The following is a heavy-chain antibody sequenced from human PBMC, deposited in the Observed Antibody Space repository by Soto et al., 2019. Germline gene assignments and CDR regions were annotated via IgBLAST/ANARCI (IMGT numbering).Heavy chain of an antibody. CDR3: VKGRLLNYFGSGIDY. Sequence: PGGSLILSCSASGFTFSSYAMHWVRQAPGKGLEYVSGISSNGGSTYYADSVKGRFSISRDNSKNTLYLQMSSLRTEDTAVHYYVKGRLLNYFGSGIDYWGQGTLVTVSS. D-gene: IGHD3-10*01. CDR1: GFTFSSYA. CDR2: ISSNGGST. J-gene: IGHJ4*02. V-gene: IGHV3-64D*06.